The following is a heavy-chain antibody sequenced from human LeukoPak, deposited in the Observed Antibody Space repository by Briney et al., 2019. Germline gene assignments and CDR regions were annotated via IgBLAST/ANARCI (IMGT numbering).Heavy chain of an antibody. CDR2: IRSKANNYAT. CDR3: TRNSRDSSTSNEFDY. Sequence: GGSLKLSCAVYGFTFSGSAMQWVRQASGKGLEWVGRIRSKANNYATVYAASVKGRFTISRDDSINTAYLQMNSLKTEDTAVYYRTRNSRDSSTSNEFDYWGQGTLVTVSS. J-gene: IGHJ4*02. V-gene: IGHV3-73*01. D-gene: IGHD6-13*01. CDR1: GFTFSGSA.